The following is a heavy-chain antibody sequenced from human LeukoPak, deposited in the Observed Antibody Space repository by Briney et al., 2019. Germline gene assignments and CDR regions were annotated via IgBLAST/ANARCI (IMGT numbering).Heavy chain of an antibody. CDR1: GYTFTSYD. D-gene: IGHD3-16*01. J-gene: IGHJ3*02. V-gene: IGHV1-8*03. Sequence: GASVKVSCKASGYTFTSYDINWVRQATGQGLEWMGWVNPNSGNTGYAQKFQGRVTITRNTSISTAYMELSSLRSEDTAVYYCARGLQGFWAPYAFDIWGQGTMVTVSS. CDR3: ARGLQGFWAPYAFDI. CDR2: VNPNSGNT.